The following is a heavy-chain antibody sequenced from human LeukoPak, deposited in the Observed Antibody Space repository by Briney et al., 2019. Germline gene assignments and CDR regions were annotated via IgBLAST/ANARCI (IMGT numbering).Heavy chain of an antibody. J-gene: IGHJ4*01. CDR1: GFTFSSSW. D-gene: IGHD5-24*01. CDR2: IKADGSGK. Sequence: GGSLRLSCVASGFTFSSSWMTWVRQAPGMGLERVANIKADGSGKYYVDSVRGRFSISRDNAKNSLYLELNSLGAEDTGVYFCARDRGWQQFDYWGQGTLVTVSS. CDR3: ARDRGWQQFDY. V-gene: IGHV3-7*01.